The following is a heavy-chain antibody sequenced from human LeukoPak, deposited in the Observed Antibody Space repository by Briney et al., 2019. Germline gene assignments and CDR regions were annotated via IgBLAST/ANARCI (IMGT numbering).Heavy chain of an antibody. CDR3: ARTVVEVRAASDVFDI. V-gene: IGHV3-7*01. CDR1: GFTFGTSW. Sequence: GGSLRLSCAASGFTFGTSWMSWVRQAPGKGLEWLASIYVDGIEKYYVDPVKGRFTISRDNAKNSLYLQMDSLRVEDTAVYYCARTVVEVRAASDVFDIWGQGTMVTVSS. D-gene: IGHD2-2*01. CDR2: IYVDGIEK. J-gene: IGHJ3*02.